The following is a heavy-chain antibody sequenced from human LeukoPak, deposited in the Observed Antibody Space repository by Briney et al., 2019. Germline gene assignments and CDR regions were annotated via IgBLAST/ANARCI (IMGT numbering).Heavy chain of an antibody. D-gene: IGHD3-16*01. CDR1: GGSFSGYY. Sequence: PSETLSLTCAVYGGSFSGYYWSWIRQPPGKGLEWIGEINHSGSTNYNPSLKSRVTISVDTSKNQFSLKLSSVTAADTAVYYCARGRRALWGYYYYMDVWGKGTTVTVSS. CDR2: INHSGST. CDR3: ARGRRALWGYYYYMDV. J-gene: IGHJ6*03. V-gene: IGHV4-34*01.